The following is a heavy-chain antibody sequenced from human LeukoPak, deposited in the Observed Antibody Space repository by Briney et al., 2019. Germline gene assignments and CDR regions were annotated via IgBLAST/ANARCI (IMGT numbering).Heavy chain of an antibody. J-gene: IGHJ4*02. Sequence: PGGSLRLSCAASGFTLSSYSMNWVRQAPGKGLEWVSYISSSSTIYYADSVKGRFTISRDNAKNSLYLQMNSLRAEDTAVYYCASLGHWGQGTLVTVSS. CDR1: GFTLSSYS. CDR2: ISSSSTI. V-gene: IGHV3-48*01. D-gene: IGHD1-26*01. CDR3: ASLGH.